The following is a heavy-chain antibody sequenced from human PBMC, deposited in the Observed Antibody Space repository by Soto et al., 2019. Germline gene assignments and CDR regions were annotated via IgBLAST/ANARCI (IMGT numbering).Heavy chain of an antibody. Sequence: GESLKIACKGSGYIFTSYWIGWVLQGPGEGLEWMGRIDPSDPYTNYSPSFQGHVTISADKSISTAYLQWSSLKASDTATYYCARSPYATTIFGVDQGGYYYYYGMDVWGQGTTVTVSS. CDR1: GYIFTSYW. CDR2: IDPSDPYT. J-gene: IGHJ6*02. D-gene: IGHD3-3*01. CDR3: ARSPYATTIFGVDQGGYYYYYGMDV. V-gene: IGHV5-10-1*01.